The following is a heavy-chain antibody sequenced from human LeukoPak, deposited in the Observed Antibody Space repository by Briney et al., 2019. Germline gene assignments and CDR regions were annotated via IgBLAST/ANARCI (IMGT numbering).Heavy chain of an antibody. D-gene: IGHD5-12*01. Sequence: PGGSLRLSCAASGFTFIRYSMNWVRQAPGKGLEWVSYISNNNSTIYYADSVKGRFTISRDNAKSSLYLQMNSLRAEDTAVYYCARDLTGVATLDYWGQGTLVTVSS. CDR1: GFTFIRYS. V-gene: IGHV3-48*01. CDR2: ISNNNSTI. CDR3: ARDLTGVATLDY. J-gene: IGHJ4*02.